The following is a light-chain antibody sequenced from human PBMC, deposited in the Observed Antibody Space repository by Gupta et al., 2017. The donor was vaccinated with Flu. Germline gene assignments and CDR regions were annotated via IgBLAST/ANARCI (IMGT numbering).Light chain of an antibody. Sequence: QSVVTQTPSASGTPGQRVTISCPGSSSNIGSNTVNWYQQLPGTAPKLLIYSNNERPSGVPDRFSGSKSGTSASLAISGLQSEDEADYYCAAWDDSLNGWVFGGGTKLTVL. CDR2: SNN. J-gene: IGLJ3*02. V-gene: IGLV1-44*01. CDR3: AAWDDSLNGWV. CDR1: SSNIGSNT.